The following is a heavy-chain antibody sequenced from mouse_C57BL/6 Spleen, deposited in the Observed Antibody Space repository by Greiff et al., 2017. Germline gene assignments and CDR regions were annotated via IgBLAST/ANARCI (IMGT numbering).Heavy chain of an antibody. J-gene: IGHJ4*01. CDR3: ARWSYYGDSVAKDY. CDR2: IYPGSGST. D-gene: IGHD2-13*01. V-gene: IGHV1-55*01. CDR1: GYTFTSYW. Sequence: QVQLQQPGAELVKPGASVKMSCKASGYTFTSYWITWVKQRPGQGLEWIGDIYPGSGSTNYNEKVKSKATLTVDTSSSTAYMQLSILTSEDSAVYDCARWSYYGDSVAKDYWGKGTTVTAST.